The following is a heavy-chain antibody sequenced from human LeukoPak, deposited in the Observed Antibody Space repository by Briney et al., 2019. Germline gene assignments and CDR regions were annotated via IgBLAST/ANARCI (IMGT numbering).Heavy chain of an antibody. Sequence: ASVKVSCKASGYTFTGYYMHWVRQAPGQGLEWMGWINPNSGGTNYAQKFQGRVTMTRDTSISTAYMELSRLRSDDTAVYYCARDPVTYSSSSNWFDPWGQGTLVTVSS. V-gene: IGHV1-2*02. CDR2: INPNSGGT. CDR1: GYTFTGYY. J-gene: IGHJ5*02. CDR3: ARDPVTYSSSSNWFDP. D-gene: IGHD6-6*01.